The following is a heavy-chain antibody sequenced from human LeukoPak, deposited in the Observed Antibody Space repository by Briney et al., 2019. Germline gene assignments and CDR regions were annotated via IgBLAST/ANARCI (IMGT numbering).Heavy chain of an antibody. V-gene: IGHV4-38-2*01. CDR3: ARLSYYYYYMDV. CDR1: GFSISSDNY. Sequence: SETLSLTCAVSGFSISSDNYWGWIRQPPGKGLEWIGSIYHTGSTYYNPSLKSRVTISVDTSKNQFSLKLSSVTAADTAVYYCARLSYYYYYMDVWGRGTTVTVSS. J-gene: IGHJ6*03. D-gene: IGHD3-10*01. CDR2: IYHTGST.